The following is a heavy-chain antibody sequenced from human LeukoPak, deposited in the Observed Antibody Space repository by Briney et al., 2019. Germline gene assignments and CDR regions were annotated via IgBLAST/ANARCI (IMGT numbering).Heavy chain of an antibody. Sequence: SRTLSLTCAISGDSVSINSAAWNWIRQSPSRGLEWLGRTYYKSKWYNDYAVSVKSRITINPDTSKNQFSLQLNSVSPEDTAVYYCARGDSSGWPYFDYWGQGTLVTVSS. J-gene: IGHJ4*02. CDR2: TYYKSKWYN. D-gene: IGHD6-19*01. V-gene: IGHV6-1*01. CDR3: ARGDSSGWPYFDY. CDR1: GDSVSINSAA.